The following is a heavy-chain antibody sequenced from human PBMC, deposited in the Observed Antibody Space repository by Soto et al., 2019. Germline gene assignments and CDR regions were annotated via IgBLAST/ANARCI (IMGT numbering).Heavy chain of an antibody. V-gene: IGHV1-3*01. CDR1: GYTFTSYA. J-gene: IGHJ6*03. CDR2: INAGNGNT. D-gene: IGHD6-13*01. Sequence: GASVKVSCKASGYTFTSYAMHWVRQAPGQRLEWMGWINAGNGNTKYSQKFQGRVTITRDTSASTAYMELSSLRSEDTAVYYCARGSSWYDYYYYYMDVWGKGTTVTVSS. CDR3: ARGSSWYDYYYYYMDV.